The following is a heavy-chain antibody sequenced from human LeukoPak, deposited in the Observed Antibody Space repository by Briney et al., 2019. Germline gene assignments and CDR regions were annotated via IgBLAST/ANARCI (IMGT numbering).Heavy chain of an antibody. CDR1: AGSISSYY. D-gene: IGHD1-14*01. CDR3: ATISSRSYFDY. J-gene: IGHJ4*02. Sequence: SETLSLTCTVSAGSISSYYWSWIRQPPGKGLEWIGYIYYSGSTNYDPSLKSRVTISLDTSKNQFSLKLSSVTAADTAVYYCATISSRSYFDYWGQGTLVTVSS. V-gene: IGHV4-59*12. CDR2: IYYSGST.